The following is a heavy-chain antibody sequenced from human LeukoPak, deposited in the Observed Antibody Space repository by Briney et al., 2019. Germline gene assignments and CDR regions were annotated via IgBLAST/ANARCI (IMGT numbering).Heavy chain of an antibody. CDR2: ISGSGDAT. CDR1: GFPFNSYA. D-gene: IGHD3-3*01. CDR3: ATKLRFLEWSIPVDY. V-gene: IGHV3-23*01. J-gene: IGHJ4*02. Sequence: GGSLKLSFAASGFPFNSYAISWVRPAPGKGLGWVSVISGSGDATHYADSVKGRFTISRDNSKNTLYLQMKSLRAEDTAVYYCATKLRFLEWSIPVDYWSQGTLVTVSS.